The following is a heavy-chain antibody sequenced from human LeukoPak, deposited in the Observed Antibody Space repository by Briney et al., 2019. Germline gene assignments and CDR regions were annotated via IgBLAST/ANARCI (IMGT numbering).Heavy chain of an antibody. V-gene: IGHV5-51*01. CDR1: GYSFTNSW. CDR3: ARRDPNWAFSFDY. D-gene: IGHD7-27*01. J-gene: IGHJ4*02. Sequence: GESLKISCKGSGYSFTNSWIGWVRQMPGNGLEWMGIIYPGDSGDSETRYSLSLQGQVTISADKSINTVYLQWSSLKASDTAMYFCARRDPNWAFSFDYWGQGTLVTVSS. CDR2: IYPGDSGDSET.